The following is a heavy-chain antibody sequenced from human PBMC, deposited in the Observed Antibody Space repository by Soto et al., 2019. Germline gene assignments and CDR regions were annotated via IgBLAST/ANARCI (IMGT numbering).Heavy chain of an antibody. J-gene: IGHJ5*02. Sequence: EGSLRLSCAASGFTFSSYAMSWVRQAPGKGLEWVSAISGSGGSTYYADSVKGRFTISRDNSKNTLYLQMNSLRAEDTAVYYCAKDPRGYSSPTNNWFDPWGQGTLVTVSS. V-gene: IGHV3-23*01. CDR1: GFTFSSYA. D-gene: IGHD6-13*01. CDR2: ISGSGGST. CDR3: AKDPRGYSSPTNNWFDP.